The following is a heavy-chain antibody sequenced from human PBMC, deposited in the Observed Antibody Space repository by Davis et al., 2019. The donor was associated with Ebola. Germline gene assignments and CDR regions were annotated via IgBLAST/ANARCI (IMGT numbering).Heavy chain of an antibody. D-gene: IGHD1-26*01. CDR1: GFTFSSYE. CDR3: ARAREWEPYPFDY. Sequence: GGSLRLSCAASGFTFSSYEMNWVRQAPGKGLEWVSYISSSGSTIYYADSVKGRFTISRDNAKNSLYLQMNSLRAEDTAVYYCARAREWEPYPFDYWGQGTLVTVSS. CDR2: ISSSGSTI. V-gene: IGHV3-48*03. J-gene: IGHJ4*02.